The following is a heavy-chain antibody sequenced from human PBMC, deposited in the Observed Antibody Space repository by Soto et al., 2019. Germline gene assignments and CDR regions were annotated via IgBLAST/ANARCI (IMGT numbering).Heavy chain of an antibody. V-gene: IGHV1-3*01. D-gene: IGHD3-10*01. CDR1: GYTFTSYA. CDR3: ASSYYGSGNPKDYYYGMDV. Sequence: QVQLVQSGAEVKKPGASVKVSCKASGYTFTSYAMHWVRQAPGQRLEWVGWINAGNGNTKYSQKFQGRVTITRDTSASTAYMELSSLSSEDTAVYYCASSYYGSGNPKDYYYGMDVWGQGTTVTVSS. CDR2: INAGNGNT. J-gene: IGHJ6*02.